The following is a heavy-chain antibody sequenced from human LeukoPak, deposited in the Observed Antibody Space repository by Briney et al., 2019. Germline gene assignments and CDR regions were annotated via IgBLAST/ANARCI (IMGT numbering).Heavy chain of an antibody. V-gene: IGHV1-2*02. CDR1: GFNLTANY. J-gene: IGHJ4*02. Sequence: ASVKVSCRASGFNLTANYIHWVRQVPGQGLEWMGWINPHSGATDYAPNFLGRVTMTGDSSINSVYLQLNWLTSDDTAVYYCAVQRLRGPPLFGEDRSFSYSGQGTLLTVSS. D-gene: IGHD3-10*02. CDR2: INPHSGAT. CDR3: AVQRLRGPPLFGEDRSFSY.